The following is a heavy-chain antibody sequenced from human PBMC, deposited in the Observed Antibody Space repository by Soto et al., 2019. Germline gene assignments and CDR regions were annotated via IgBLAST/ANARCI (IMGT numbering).Heavy chain of an antibody. CDR3: SRTGVPWAPVDY. CDR2: ISGSGGST. V-gene: IGHV3-23*01. D-gene: IGHD3-9*01. Sequence: EVQLLESGGGLVQPGGSLRLSCAASGFTFSSYAMSWDRQAPGKGLEWVSAISGSGGSTYYADSVKGRFTISRDNSKNTLYLQMNSLRAEDTAVYYGSRTGVPWAPVDYWCQGTLVTVSS. CDR1: GFTFSSYA. J-gene: IGHJ4*02.